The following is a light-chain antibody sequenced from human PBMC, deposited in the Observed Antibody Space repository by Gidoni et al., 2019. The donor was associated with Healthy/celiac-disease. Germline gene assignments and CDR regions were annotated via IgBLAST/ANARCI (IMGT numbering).Light chain of an antibody. CDR3: CLYAGSSTLV. CDR1: SSDVGRYNL. J-gene: IGLJ2*01. Sequence: QSALTQPDSVSGSPGQSITISCTGTSSDVGRYNLVSWYQQHPGKAPKLMIYEGSKRPSGVSNRFSGSKSGNTASLTISGLQAEDEADYYCCLYAGSSTLVFGGGTKLTVL. CDR2: EGS. V-gene: IGLV2-23*01.